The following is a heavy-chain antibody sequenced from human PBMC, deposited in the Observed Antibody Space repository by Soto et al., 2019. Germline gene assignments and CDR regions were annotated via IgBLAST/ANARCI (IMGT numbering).Heavy chain of an antibody. J-gene: IGHJ4*02. CDR2: IYYSGST. CDR1: SVLPRTEY. D-gene: IGHD3-16*01. Sequence: TWIVSSVLPRTEYCSWIRQPPGKGLEWIGYIYYSGSTNYNPSLKSRVTISVDTSKNQFSLKLSSVTAADTALYYCARTWGSMNDYWGRGPLVIV. V-gene: IGHV4-59*01. CDR3: ARTWGSMNDY.